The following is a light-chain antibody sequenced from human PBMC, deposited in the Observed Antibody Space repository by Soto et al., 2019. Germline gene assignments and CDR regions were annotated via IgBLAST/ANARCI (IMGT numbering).Light chain of an antibody. V-gene: IGKV3-11*01. CDR3: QQRSNWPPIT. CDR2: DAS. Sequence: EIVLTQSPATLSLSPGERATLSCRASQSVSSYLAWYQQKPGQAPRLLIYDASNRATGILARFRGSGSGTDFTLTISTLEPEDFAVYYCQQRSNWPPITFGQGTRLEIK. CDR1: QSVSSY. J-gene: IGKJ5*01.